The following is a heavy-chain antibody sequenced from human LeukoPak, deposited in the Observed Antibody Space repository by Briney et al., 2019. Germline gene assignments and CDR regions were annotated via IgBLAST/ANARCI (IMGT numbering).Heavy chain of an antibody. CDR2: ISASGNSP. CDR3: AKDLSSGYYDAFDI. Sequence: GGSLRLSCAASGFTFSTYAMSWVRQAPGKGLEWVSSISASGNSPYYTDSVKGRFTISRDTSKNTLSLQMNSLRVDDTAVYYCAKDLSSGYYDAFDIWGQGTMVTVSS. D-gene: IGHD3-22*01. V-gene: IGHV3-23*01. CDR1: GFTFSTYA. J-gene: IGHJ3*02.